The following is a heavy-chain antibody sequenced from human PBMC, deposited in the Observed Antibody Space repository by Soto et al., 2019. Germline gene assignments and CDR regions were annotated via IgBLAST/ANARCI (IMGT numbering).Heavy chain of an antibody. CDR1: RGTFTDYA. J-gene: IGHJ4*02. CDR3: AKDVGFQQHLFVFDL. Sequence: GASVKVSCKASRGTFTDYAFSWVRQAPGQGLEWMGGIIPMFRSSNFAQKFRDRLTIFADASAGTAYMELSSLRSDDTAIYYCAKDVGFQQHLFVFDLWGQGTLVTVSS. CDR2: IIPMFRSS. V-gene: IGHV1-69*13. D-gene: IGHD3-10*02.